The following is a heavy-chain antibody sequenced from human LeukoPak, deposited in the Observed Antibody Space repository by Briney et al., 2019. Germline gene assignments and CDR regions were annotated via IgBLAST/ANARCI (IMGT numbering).Heavy chain of an antibody. Sequence: SQTLSLTCTVSGGSISSGGYYWSWIRQHPGKGLEGIGYIYYSGSTYYNPSLKSRVTISVDTSKNQFSLKLSSVTAADTAVYYCARAYYDFWSGYFYYYGMDVWGQGTTVTVSS. CDR1: GGSISSGGYY. J-gene: IGHJ6*02. D-gene: IGHD3-3*01. CDR2: IYYSGST. CDR3: ARAYYDFWSGYFYYYGMDV. V-gene: IGHV4-31*03.